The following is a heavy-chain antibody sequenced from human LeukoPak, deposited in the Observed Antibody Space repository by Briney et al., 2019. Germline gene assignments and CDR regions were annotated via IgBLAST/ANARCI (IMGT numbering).Heavy chain of an antibody. D-gene: IGHD2-15*01. CDR3: ARERGYCAGDSCYGFDY. CDR1: GFTFSIYS. J-gene: IGHJ4*02. CDR2: ITSKSTTI. Sequence: GGSLRLSCAASGFTFSIYSMDWVRQAPGKGLEWVSKITSKSTTIYYADSVKGRFTISRDNAKNSLYLQMNSLRAEDTAVYYCARERGYCAGDSCYGFDYWGQGILVTVSS. V-gene: IGHV3-48*01.